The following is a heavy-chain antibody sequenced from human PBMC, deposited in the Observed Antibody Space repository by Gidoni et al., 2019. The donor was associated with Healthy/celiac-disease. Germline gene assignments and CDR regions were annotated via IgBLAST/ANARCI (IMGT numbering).Heavy chain of an antibody. Sequence: EVPLVESGGGLVQPGGSLRLSCAASGFTFSSYSMNWVRQAPGKGLEWVSYISSSSSTIDYADSVKGRFTISRDNAKNSLYLQMNSLRAEDTAVYYCARLSGSYTWGQGTLVTVSS. J-gene: IGHJ5*02. CDR1: GFTFSSYS. V-gene: IGHV3-48*04. D-gene: IGHD1-26*01. CDR3: ARLSGSYT. CDR2: ISSSSSTI.